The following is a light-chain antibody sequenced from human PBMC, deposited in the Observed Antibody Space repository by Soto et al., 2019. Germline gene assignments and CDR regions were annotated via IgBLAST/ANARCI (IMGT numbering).Light chain of an antibody. CDR3: WSYGGERTYV. CDR2: EGS. V-gene: IGLV2-23*01. Sequence: QSALTQPASVSGSPGQSITISCTGTSSDVGSYNLVSWYQQHPGKAPKLMIFEGSKRPSGVSNRFSGSKSGNTASLTISGLQADDEADYYCWSYGGERTYVFGSGTKLTVL. J-gene: IGLJ1*01. CDR1: SSDVGSYNL.